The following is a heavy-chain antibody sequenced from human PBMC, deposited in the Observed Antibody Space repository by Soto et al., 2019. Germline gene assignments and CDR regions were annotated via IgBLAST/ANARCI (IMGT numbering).Heavy chain of an antibody. CDR2: ISGSGGST. D-gene: IGHD3-22*01. V-gene: IGHV3-23*01. J-gene: IGHJ6*02. CDR1: GFTFSSYA. CDR3: AKLLITMIVVVTSGSMDV. Sequence: PGGSLGLSCAACGFTFSSYAMSWVRQATGKGLEWVSAISGSGGSTYYADSVKGRFTISRDNSKNTLYLQMNSLRAEDTAVYYCAKLLITMIVVVTSGSMDVWGQGTTVTVSS.